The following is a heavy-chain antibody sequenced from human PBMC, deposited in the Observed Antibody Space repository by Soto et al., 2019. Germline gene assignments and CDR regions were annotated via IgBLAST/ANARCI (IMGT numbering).Heavy chain of an antibody. CDR2: IYWDDDK. CDR1: GFSLTTSGVG. CDR3: AHRVLRTVFGLVTTTAIYFDF. D-gene: IGHD3-3*01. V-gene: IGHV2-5*02. J-gene: IGHJ4*02. Sequence: QITLNESGPTQVKPRQTLTLTCTFSGFSLTTSGVGVGWIRQSPGKAPEWLALIYWDDDKRYSPSLKSRLTITKDTSKNQVVLTMADLDPADTATYYCAHRVLRTVFGLVTTTAIYFDFWGQGPPVAFSS.